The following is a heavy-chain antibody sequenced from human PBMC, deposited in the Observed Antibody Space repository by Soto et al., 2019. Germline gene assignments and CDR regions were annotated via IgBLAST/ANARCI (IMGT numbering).Heavy chain of an antibody. Sequence: ASVKVSCKDSGYTFTTNVISWVRQAPGHGLEWIGWISAYNGDTNYAQNFQDRVIMTTERSTRTGHIELRSLRSDDTAVYYCARINYYDSSRNWFVPGRQGTLVPVSS. CDR3: ARINYYDSSRNWFVP. D-gene: IGHD3-22*01. CDR1: GYTFTTNV. V-gene: IGHV1-18*04. J-gene: IGHJ5*02. CDR2: ISAYNGDT.